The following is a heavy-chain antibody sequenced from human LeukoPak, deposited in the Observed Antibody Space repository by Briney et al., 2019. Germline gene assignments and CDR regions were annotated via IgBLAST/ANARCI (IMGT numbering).Heavy chain of an antibody. V-gene: IGHV4-59*01. CDR2: IYYSGST. Sequence: SETLSLTCTVSGGSISSYYWNWIRQPPGKGLEWIGYIYYSGSTNYNPSLKSRVTISVDTPKNQFSLKLSSVTAADTAVYYCARGGYDYVWGPFDYWGQGTLVTVSS. CDR1: GGSISSYY. CDR3: ARGGYDYVWGPFDY. J-gene: IGHJ4*02. D-gene: IGHD3-16*01.